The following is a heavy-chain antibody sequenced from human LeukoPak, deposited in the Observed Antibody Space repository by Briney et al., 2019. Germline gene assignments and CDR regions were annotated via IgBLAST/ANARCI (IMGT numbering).Heavy chain of an antibody. Sequence: SETLSLTCAVYGGSFSGYYWSWIRQHPGKGLEWIGYIYYSGSTFYNPSLKSRVTISVDTSKNQFSLKLSSVTAADTAVYYCARDHSSGQIDYWGQGTLVTVSS. CDR2: IYYSGST. CDR1: GGSFSGYY. CDR3: ARDHSSGQIDY. V-gene: IGHV4-31*11. J-gene: IGHJ4*02. D-gene: IGHD6-19*01.